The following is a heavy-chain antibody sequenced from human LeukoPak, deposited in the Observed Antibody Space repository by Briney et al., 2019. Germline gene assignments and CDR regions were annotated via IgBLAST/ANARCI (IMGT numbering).Heavy chain of an antibody. CDR1: GGSISSYY. CDR2: IYYRGNT. CDR3: ARADTAMVTFDY. J-gene: IGHJ4*02. Sequence: SETLSLTCTASGGSISSYYWGWIRQPPGKGLEWIGGIYYRGNTYYNPSLKSRVTISVDTSKNQFSLKLSSVTAADTAVYYCARADTAMVTFDYWGQGTLVTVSS. D-gene: IGHD5-18*01. V-gene: IGHV4-39*07.